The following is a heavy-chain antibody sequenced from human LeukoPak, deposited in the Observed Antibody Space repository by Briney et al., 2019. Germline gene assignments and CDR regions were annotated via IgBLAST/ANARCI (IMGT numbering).Heavy chain of an antibody. D-gene: IGHD2-15*01. CDR1: GGSISSGGYS. CDR3: ARGLSRVVVAAPLPGYGMDV. J-gene: IGHJ6*02. V-gene: IGHV4-30-2*01. Sequence: KSSETLSLTCAVSGGSISSGGYSWSWIRQPPGKGLEWIGYIYHSGSTSYNPSLKSRVTISVDRSKNQFSLKLSSVTAADTAVYYCARGLSRVVVAAPLPGYGMDVWGQGTTVTVSS. CDR2: IYHSGST.